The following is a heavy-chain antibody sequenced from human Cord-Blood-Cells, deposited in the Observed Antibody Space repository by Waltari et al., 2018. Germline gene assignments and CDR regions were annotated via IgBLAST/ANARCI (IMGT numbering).Heavy chain of an antibody. Sequence: EVQLVQSGAEVKKPGESLNISCKGSGYSLTSFWIGWVRQMRGKGLEWMGIIYPGDSDTRYSPSFQGQVTISADKSISTAYLQWSSLKASDTAMYYCARQRYSSSYYYYGMDVWGQGTTVTVSS. D-gene: IGHD6-13*01. CDR2: IYPGDSDT. V-gene: IGHV5-51*01. CDR3: ARQRYSSSYYYYGMDV. CDR1: GYSLTSFW. J-gene: IGHJ6*02.